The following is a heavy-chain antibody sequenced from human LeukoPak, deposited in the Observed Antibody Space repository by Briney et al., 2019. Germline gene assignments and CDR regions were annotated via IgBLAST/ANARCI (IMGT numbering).Heavy chain of an antibody. J-gene: IGHJ5*02. Sequence: PGGSLRLSCAASGSTFTSYWMTWVRQAPGKGLEWVANIKQDGSEKYYVDSVKGRFTISRDNAKNSLYLQMNSLRAEDTAVYYCARDEGYGDPTGNWFDPWGQGTLVTVSS. CDR3: ARDEGYGDPTGNWFDP. CDR1: GSTFTSYW. CDR2: IKQDGSEK. D-gene: IGHD4-17*01. V-gene: IGHV3-7*03.